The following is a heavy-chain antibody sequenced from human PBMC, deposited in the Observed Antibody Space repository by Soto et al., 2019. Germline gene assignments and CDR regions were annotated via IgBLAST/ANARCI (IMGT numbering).Heavy chain of an antibody. CDR1: GGSISSYY. V-gene: IGHV4-59*01. CDR3: ARVRGDSSSSTGMGYYYGMDV. Sequence: SETLSLTCTVSGGSISSYYWSWIRQPPGKGLEWIGYIYYSGSTNYNPSLKSRVTISVDTSKNQFSLKLSSVTAAAPAVYYCARVRGDSSSSTGMGYYYGMDVWGQGTTVTVSS. D-gene: IGHD6-6*01. J-gene: IGHJ6*02. CDR2: IYYSGST.